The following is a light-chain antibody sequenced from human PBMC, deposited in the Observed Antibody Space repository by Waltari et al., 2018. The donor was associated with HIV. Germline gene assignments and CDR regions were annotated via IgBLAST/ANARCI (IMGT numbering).Light chain of an antibody. J-gene: IGLJ2*01. CDR3: QACDSSTVV. Sequence: SYELTQPPSVSVSPGQTASITCSGDQLGDKYACWYQQKPGQSPVLVIYQDSKRPSGIPERFSGSNSGNTATLTISGTQSMDEADYYCQACDSSTVVFGGGTKLTVL. V-gene: IGLV3-1*01. CDR1: QLGDKY. CDR2: QDS.